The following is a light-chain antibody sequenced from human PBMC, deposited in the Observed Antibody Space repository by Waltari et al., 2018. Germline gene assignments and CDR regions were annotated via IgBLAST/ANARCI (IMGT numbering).Light chain of an antibody. Sequence: QSALTQPASVSGSPGQSITISCTGTSSDVGFYDFVSWFQQHPGNAPKVMIYKVNNRPSGVCNRFSGSKSANTASLTIAGLQAEDEADYYCSSYTRRSYWVFGGGTQLTVL. CDR3: SSYTRRSYWV. CDR2: KVN. CDR1: SSDVGFYDF. J-gene: IGLJ3*02. V-gene: IGLV2-14*01.